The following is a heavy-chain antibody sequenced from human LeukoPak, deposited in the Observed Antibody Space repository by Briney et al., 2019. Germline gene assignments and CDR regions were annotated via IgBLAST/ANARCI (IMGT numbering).Heavy chain of an antibody. CDR3: ARGAATGPTLGLDY. D-gene: IGHD6-13*01. V-gene: IGHV3-53*01. CDR1: GFTVTNNY. Sequence: GGSLRLSCAASGFTVTNNYISWVRQAPGKGLEWVSVMYTGGSTYYADSVKGRFTISRDISKNTLYLQTNSLRAEDTAVYYCARGAATGPTLGLDYWGQGTLVTVSS. J-gene: IGHJ4*02. CDR2: MYTGGST.